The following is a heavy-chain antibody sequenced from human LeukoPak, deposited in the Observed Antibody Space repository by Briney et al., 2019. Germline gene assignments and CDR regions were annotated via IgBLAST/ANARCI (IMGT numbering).Heavy chain of an antibody. V-gene: IGHV4-59*01. CDR3: ARGHSIEPYYYYYYMDV. CDR2: IYYSGST. Sequence: PSETLSLTCTVSGDSISSYYCSWLRQPPGKGLEWVGYIYYSGSTSYNPSLKRRVTISLDTSNNQFSLKLRSVTAADTAVYYCARGHSIEPYYYYYYMDVWGKGTTVTVSS. J-gene: IGHJ6*03. D-gene: IGHD4-11*01. CDR1: GDSISSYY.